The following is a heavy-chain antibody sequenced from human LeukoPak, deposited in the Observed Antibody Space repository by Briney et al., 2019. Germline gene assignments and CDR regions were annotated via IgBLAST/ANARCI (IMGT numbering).Heavy chain of an antibody. CDR1: GYYFTNYW. Sequence: GESLKISCKGSGYYFTNYWIGWIRQMPGKGLEWMGIIYSGDSDTRYSPSFQGQVTISADKSISTAYLQWSSLRASDTAMYYCARAPQFSSGWYGPFDYWGQGSLVTVSS. J-gene: IGHJ4*02. D-gene: IGHD6-19*01. CDR2: IYSGDSDT. CDR3: ARAPQFSSGWYGPFDY. V-gene: IGHV5-51*01.